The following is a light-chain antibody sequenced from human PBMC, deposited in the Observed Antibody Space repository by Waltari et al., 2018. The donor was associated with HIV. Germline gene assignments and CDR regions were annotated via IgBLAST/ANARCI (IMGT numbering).Light chain of an antibody. CDR3: TSYTSRNTYV. CDR2: EVS. CDR1: TSDVGAYNY. V-gene: IGLV2-14*01. Sequence: QSALTQPASVSGSPGQSVTISCAGSTSDVGAYNYVSWFQQHPGKAPKLMSFEVSGRPSGVAYRFSGSKSGNTASLTSSGLRPEDEADYYCTSYTSRNTYVFGSGTKISVL. J-gene: IGLJ1*01.